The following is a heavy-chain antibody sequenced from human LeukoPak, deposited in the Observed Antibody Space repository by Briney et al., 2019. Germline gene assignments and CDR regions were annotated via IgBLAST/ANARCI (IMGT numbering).Heavy chain of an antibody. CDR1: GGSISSYY. J-gene: IGHJ3*02. CDR2: IYYSGST. Sequence: PSETLSLTCTVSGGSISSYYWSWIRQPPGKGLEWIGYIYYSGSTNYNPSLKSRVTISVDTSKNQFSLKLSSVTAADTAVYYCARGPYYYDSSGYFIWGQGTMVTVSS. CDR3: ARGPYYYDSSGYFI. D-gene: IGHD3-22*01. V-gene: IGHV4-59*12.